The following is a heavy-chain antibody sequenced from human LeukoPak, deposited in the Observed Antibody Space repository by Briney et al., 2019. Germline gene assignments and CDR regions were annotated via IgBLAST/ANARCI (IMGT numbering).Heavy chain of an antibody. D-gene: IGHD6-13*01. CDR3: ARALPYSSSIDY. J-gene: IGHJ4*02. CDR1: GYTFTGYY. Sequence: ASVKVSCKASGYTFTGYYMHWVRQAPGQGLEWMGWINPNSGGTNHAQKFQGRVTMTRDTSISTAYMELSRLRSDDTAVYYCARALPYSSSIDYWGQGTLVTVSS. V-gene: IGHV1-2*02. CDR2: INPNSGGT.